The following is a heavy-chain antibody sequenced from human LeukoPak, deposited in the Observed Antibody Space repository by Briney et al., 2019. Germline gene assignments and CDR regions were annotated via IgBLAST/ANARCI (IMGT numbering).Heavy chain of an antibody. V-gene: IGHV1-18*01. J-gene: IGHJ4*02. Sequence: ASVRVSCKASGYTFTTYGISWVRQAPGQGLEWMGWISAYNGNTNYAQKLQGRVTMTTDTSTSTAYMELRSLRSDDTAVYYCARDQYLFAGQLVISDYWGQGTLVTVSS. CDR2: ISAYNGNT. CDR3: ARDQYLFAGQLVISDY. D-gene: IGHD6-6*01. CDR1: GYTFTTYG.